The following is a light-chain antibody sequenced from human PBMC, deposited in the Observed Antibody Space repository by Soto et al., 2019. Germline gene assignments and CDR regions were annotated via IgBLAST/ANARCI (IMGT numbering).Light chain of an antibody. J-gene: IGKJ4*01. Sequence: EIVMTQSPATLSVSPGERATLSCRASQSAGNNLAWYQQKPGQAPRLLIYDASTRATGIPARFSGSGSGAEFTLTISSLQSEDFAVYYCHQYNNWPPSFGGGTKVEIK. V-gene: IGKV3-15*01. CDR3: HQYNNWPPS. CDR2: DAS. CDR1: QSAGNN.